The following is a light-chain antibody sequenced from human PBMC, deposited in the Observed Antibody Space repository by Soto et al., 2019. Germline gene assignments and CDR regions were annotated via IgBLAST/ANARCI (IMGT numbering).Light chain of an antibody. CDR1: TGDVGGHNS. CDR2: QVS. Sequence: QSALTQPASVSGSPRQSITISCTGTTGDVGGHNSVSWFQQHPGKAPKLIIYQVSSRPSDISNRFSGSKSGNTASLTISGLQAEDEADYYCNSYSSDITPYVFGTGTKLTVL. CDR3: NSYSSDITPYV. V-gene: IGLV2-14*01. J-gene: IGLJ1*01.